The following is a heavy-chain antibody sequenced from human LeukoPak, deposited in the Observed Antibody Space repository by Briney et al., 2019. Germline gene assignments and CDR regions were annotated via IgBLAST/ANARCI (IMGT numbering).Heavy chain of an antibody. V-gene: IGHV4-59*01. CDR2: IYYSGST. Sequence: KSSETLSLTCTVSGGSISSYYWSWIRQPPGKGLEWIGYIYYSGSTNYNPSLKSRVTISVDTSKNQFSLKLSSVTAADTAVYYCASEVSSGLHNWFDPWGQGTLVTVSS. D-gene: IGHD6-19*01. CDR1: GGSISSYY. J-gene: IGHJ5*02. CDR3: ASEVSSGLHNWFDP.